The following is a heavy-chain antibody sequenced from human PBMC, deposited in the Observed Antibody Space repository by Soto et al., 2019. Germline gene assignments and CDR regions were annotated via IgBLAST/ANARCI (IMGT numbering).Heavy chain of an antibody. D-gene: IGHD6-19*01. Sequence: EVQLLESGGGLVQPGGSLRLSCAASGFTFSSYALSWVRQAPGKGLEWVSIIGESGGSTFYADSVKGRCTISRDNSKNTLYLQMNNLRAEDTAVYYCAKPFDSGCPDYWGQGTLVTVSS. CDR1: GFTFSSYA. CDR2: IGESGGST. V-gene: IGHV3-23*01. CDR3: AKPFDSGCPDY. J-gene: IGHJ4*02.